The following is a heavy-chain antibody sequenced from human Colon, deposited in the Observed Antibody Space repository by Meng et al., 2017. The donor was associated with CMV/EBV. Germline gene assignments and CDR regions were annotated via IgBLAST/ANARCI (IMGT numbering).Heavy chain of an antibody. CDR1: GFTFSSYA. J-gene: IGHJ4*02. CDR2: VSPDGSKT. CDR3: ARGDYDFWGGY. V-gene: IGHV3-30-3*01. Sequence: GESLKISCVASGFTFSSYAMHWVRQSPGKGLEWVAVVSPDGSKTYYTDSVKGRFTISRDNSKSTLYLQMNSLRADDTALYYCARGDYDFWGGYWGQGTLVTVSS. D-gene: IGHD3-3*01.